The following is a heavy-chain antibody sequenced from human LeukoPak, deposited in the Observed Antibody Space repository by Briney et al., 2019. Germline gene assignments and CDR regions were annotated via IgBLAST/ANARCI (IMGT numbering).Heavy chain of an antibody. Sequence: GALLKVSCKASGYRFIDNYVHWVRQAPGQGLEYVGWINPKSGDTNFSQRFKGRVTMTSDTSISTVYLEMRKLRSDDTAVYFCARGKDHSTGHYDAFDIWGHGTMVTVSS. V-gene: IGHV1-2*02. CDR3: ARGKDHSTGHYDAFDI. CDR1: GYRFIDNY. J-gene: IGHJ3*02. D-gene: IGHD3-22*01. CDR2: INPKSGDT.